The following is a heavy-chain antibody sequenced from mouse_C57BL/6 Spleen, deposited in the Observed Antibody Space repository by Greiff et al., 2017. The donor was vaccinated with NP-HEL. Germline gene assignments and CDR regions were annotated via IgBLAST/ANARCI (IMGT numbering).Heavy chain of an antibody. J-gene: IGHJ4*01. Sequence: EVQGVESGPELVKPGASVKISCKASGYSFTDYHMNWVKQSHGKSLEWIGVINPNYGTTSYNQKFKGKATLTVDQSSSTAYMQLNSLTSEDSAVDYCARALVRRAMDYWGQGTSVTVSS. D-gene: IGHD2-2*01. CDR3: ARALVRRAMDY. CDR1: GYSFTDYH. CDR2: INPNYGTT. V-gene: IGHV1-39*01.